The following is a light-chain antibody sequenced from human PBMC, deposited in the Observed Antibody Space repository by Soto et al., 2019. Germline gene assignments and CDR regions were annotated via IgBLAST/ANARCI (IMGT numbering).Light chain of an antibody. Sequence: ETLMTQSPATLSVSPGERATLSCRASQSVNNNLAWYQQKLGQAPRVLIYGASTRSTGIPARFTGSGSGTEFILTITSLQSEDSAVYYGQEYNTWPWTFGQGNKVEFK. V-gene: IGKV3-15*01. CDR3: QEYNTWPWT. CDR2: GAS. CDR1: QSVNNN. J-gene: IGKJ1*01.